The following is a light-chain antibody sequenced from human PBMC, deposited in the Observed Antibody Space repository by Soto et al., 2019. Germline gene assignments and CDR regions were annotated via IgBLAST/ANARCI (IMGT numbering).Light chain of an antibody. CDR2: GAS. J-gene: IGKJ1*01. CDR1: QSVSSSF. V-gene: IGKV3-20*01. Sequence: EIVLTQSPGTLSLSPGERATLSCRASQSVSSSFLAWYQQKPGQAPRLLIYGASSRATGIPDRFSGSGSGTDFTLTISSLQSEDFAVYFCQQYADWPKTFGQGTKVDIK. CDR3: QQYADWPKT.